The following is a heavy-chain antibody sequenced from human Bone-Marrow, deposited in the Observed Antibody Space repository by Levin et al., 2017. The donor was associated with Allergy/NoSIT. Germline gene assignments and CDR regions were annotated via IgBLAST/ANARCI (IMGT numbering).Heavy chain of an antibody. D-gene: IGHD2-15*01. CDR3: TRPETYCSGGSCYFAAFDI. J-gene: IGHJ3*02. CDR1: GFTFSGSA. CDR2: IRSKANSYAT. V-gene: IGHV3-73*01. Sequence: GESLKISCAASGFTFSGSAMHWVRQASGKGLEWVGRIRSKANSYATAYAASVKGRFTISRDDSKNTAYLQMNSLKTEDTAVYYCTRPETYCSGGSCYFAAFDIWGQGTMVTVSS.